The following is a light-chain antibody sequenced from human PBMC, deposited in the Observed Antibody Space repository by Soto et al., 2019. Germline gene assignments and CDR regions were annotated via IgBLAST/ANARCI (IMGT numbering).Light chain of an antibody. CDR3: QRRANWPPMYS. Sequence: EIVLTQSPATLSSSPGERATLSCRSNQKGDTYLAWYQQKPGQAPRLLIYDVPKRAADIPARFSGRGSGTDFTLTISSLESEDFAVYFCQRRANWPPMYSFGQGTKLEMK. CDR2: DVP. V-gene: IGKV3-11*01. CDR1: QKGDTY. J-gene: IGKJ2*03.